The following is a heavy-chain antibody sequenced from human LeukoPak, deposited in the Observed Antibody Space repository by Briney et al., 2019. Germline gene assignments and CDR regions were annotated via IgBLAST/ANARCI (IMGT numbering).Heavy chain of an antibody. J-gene: IGHJ3*02. CDR2: INPSGGST. D-gene: IGHD1-26*01. V-gene: IGHV1-46*03. CDR1: GYTFTSYY. Sequence: GASVKVSCKASGYTFTSYYMHWVRQAPGQGLEWMGIINPSGGSTSYAQKFQGRVTMTRDMSTSTVYMELSSLRSEDTAVYYCAGVGVGATVGGAFDIWGQGTMVTVS. CDR3: AGVGVGATVGGAFDI.